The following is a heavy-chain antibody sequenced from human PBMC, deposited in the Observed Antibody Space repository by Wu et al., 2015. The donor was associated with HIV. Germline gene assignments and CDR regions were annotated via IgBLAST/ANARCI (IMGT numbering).Heavy chain of an antibody. CDR2: IIPIFDTS. CDR1: GYTFTSYY. V-gene: IGHV1-69*01. D-gene: IGHD2-15*01. J-gene: IGHJ6*02. CDR3: ARDLLPTSSWTDYYYYGMDV. Sequence: QVLLVQSGAEVKKPGASVKTSCKASGYTFTSYYIHWWRQAPGQWLEWMGGIIPIFDTSHYAQKFQGRVTITTDESTSTAYMELSSLRSEDTAVYYCARDLLPTSSWTDYYYYGMDVWGQGTTVTVSS.